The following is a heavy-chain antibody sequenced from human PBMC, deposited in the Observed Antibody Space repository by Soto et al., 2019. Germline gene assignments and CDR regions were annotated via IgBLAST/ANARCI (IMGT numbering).Heavy chain of an antibody. CDR2: IWYDGSNK. J-gene: IGHJ5*02. V-gene: IGHV3-33*01. CDR1: GFTFSSYP. Sequence: QVQLVESGGGVVQPGESLRLSCAASGFTFSSYPMHWVRQAPGKGLEWVAVIWYDGSNKYYADSVKVRFTISRDNSKYTLYLQLNSRRADDTALYYCARSGSSSPFDVGWFDPWGQGTLVTVSS. D-gene: IGHD6-6*01. CDR3: ARSGSSSPFDVGWFDP.